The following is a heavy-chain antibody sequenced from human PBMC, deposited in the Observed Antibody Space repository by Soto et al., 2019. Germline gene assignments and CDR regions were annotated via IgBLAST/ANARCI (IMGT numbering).Heavy chain of an antibody. CDR1: GGSISSSNW. D-gene: IGHD3-3*01. CDR3: ASAFYYDFWSGSQLENWFDP. V-gene: IGHV4-4*02. Sequence: KPSETLSLTCAVSGGSISSSNWWSWVRQPPGKGLEWIGEIYHSGSTNYNPSLKSRVTISVDESKNQFSLKLSSVTAADTAVYYCASAFYYDFWSGSQLENWFDPWGQGTLVTVSS. CDR2: IYHSGST. J-gene: IGHJ5*02.